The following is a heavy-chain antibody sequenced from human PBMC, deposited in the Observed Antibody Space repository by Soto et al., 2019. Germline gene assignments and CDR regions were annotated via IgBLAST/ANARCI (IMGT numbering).Heavy chain of an antibody. J-gene: IGHJ6*02. Sequence: RRSLRLYCAASGFAFISYGIHFVRHSPGKGLEWVAAIWYDGSNKYYADSVKGRFTISRDNSKNTLYLQMNSLRAEDTAVYYCARADFWSGYPLDVWGQGTTVTVSS. D-gene: IGHD3-3*01. CDR1: GFAFISYG. CDR2: IWYDGSNK. CDR3: ARADFWSGYPLDV. V-gene: IGHV3-33*01.